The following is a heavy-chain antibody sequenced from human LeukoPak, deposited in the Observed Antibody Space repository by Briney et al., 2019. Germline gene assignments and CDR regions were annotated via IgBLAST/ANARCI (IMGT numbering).Heavy chain of an antibody. Sequence: PGGSLRLSCAASGITFSNAWMTWVREAPGKGLEWVGRIYRSSNGETTDYGAPVKGRFTMSRDDSKNTLYLQMNRLKPEDTAVYYCTTYSSGPCPFWGQGTLVTVSS. CDR2: IYRSSNGETT. CDR1: GITFSNAW. J-gene: IGHJ4*02. V-gene: IGHV3-15*01. CDR3: TTYSSGPCPF. D-gene: IGHD6-19*01.